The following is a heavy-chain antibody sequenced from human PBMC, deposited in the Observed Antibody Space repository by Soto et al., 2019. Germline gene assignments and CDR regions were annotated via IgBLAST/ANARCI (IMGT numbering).Heavy chain of an antibody. CDR2: ISGSGGST. CDR1: GFTFSSYA. CDR3: ATNLAWPRNSDY. J-gene: IGHJ4*02. D-gene: IGHD5-12*01. V-gene: IGHV3-23*01. Sequence: EVQLLESGGGLVQPGGSLRLSCAASGFTFSSYAMSWVRQAPGKGLEWVSAISGSGGSTYYADSVKGRFTISRDNSKNTRYLQMNSRRAEDTAVYYCATNLAWPRNSDYWGQGTLVTVSS.